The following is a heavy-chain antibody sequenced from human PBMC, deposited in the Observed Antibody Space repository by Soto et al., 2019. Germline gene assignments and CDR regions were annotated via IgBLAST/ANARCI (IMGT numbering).Heavy chain of an antibody. CDR1: GFSLSDLF. CDR3: ASTRGVFGY. D-gene: IGHD3-10*01. CDR2: TKDKAYSYTT. J-gene: IGHJ4*02. Sequence: EVQLVESGGDLVQPGGSLRLSCEVSGFSLSDLFIDWVRQAPGKGLEWVGRTKDKAYSYTTEYAASVKGRFTISRDDSRNSLFLQMSSLKTEDTAVYYCASTRGVFGYWGQGTLVTVSS. V-gene: IGHV3-72*01.